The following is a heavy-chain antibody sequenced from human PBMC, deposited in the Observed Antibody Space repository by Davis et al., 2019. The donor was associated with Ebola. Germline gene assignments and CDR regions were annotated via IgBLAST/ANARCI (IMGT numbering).Heavy chain of an antibody. Sequence: GESLKISCAASGFTFDDYGMSWVRQAPGKGLEWVSGINWNGGSTGYADSVKGRFTISRDNAKNSLYLQMNSLRAEDTALYYCARDGSLGYCSSTSCYEDYWGQGTLVTVSS. CDR1: GFTFDDYG. D-gene: IGHD2-2*01. J-gene: IGHJ4*02. CDR2: INWNGGST. V-gene: IGHV3-20*04. CDR3: ARDGSLGYCSSTSCYEDY.